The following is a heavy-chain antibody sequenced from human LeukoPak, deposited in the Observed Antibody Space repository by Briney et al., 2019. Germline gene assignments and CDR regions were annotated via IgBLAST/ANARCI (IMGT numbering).Heavy chain of an antibody. Sequence: ASVKVSCTASGYTFTSYGISWVRQAPGQGLEWMGWISVYNGNTNYAQKLQGRVTMTRDTSTSTVYMELSSLRSEDTAVYYCAREPYCGGDCYSPGSAFDIWGQGTMVTVSS. J-gene: IGHJ3*02. CDR3: AREPYCGGDCYSPGSAFDI. CDR1: GYTFTSYG. V-gene: IGHV1-18*01. D-gene: IGHD2-21*02. CDR2: ISVYNGNT.